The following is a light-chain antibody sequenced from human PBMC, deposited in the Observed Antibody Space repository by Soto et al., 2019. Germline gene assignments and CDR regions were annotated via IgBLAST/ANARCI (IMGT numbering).Light chain of an antibody. CDR2: DVS. CDR1: LPVRDNF. J-gene: IGKJ1*01. V-gene: IGKV3-20*01. CDR3: HQYHSSPT. Sequence: ENVLTQSPGTLSLSPGQRATLTCRASLPVRDNFLAWYQQKPGQTPRVLIYDVSTRGTGVPDRFSGSGSATDFTLTISLLEPGDSAVYFCHQYHSSPTFGQGTKVEVK.